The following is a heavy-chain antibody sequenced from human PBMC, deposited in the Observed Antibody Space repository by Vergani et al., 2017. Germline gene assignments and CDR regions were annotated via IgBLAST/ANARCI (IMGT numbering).Heavy chain of an antibody. V-gene: IGHV1-69-2*01. Sequence: EVQLVQSGAEVKKPGATMKISCKVSGYTFTDHYMHWVKQARGKGLEWMGLVDPEDGETIYAEKFKGRVTIAADTSTDTAHLELSSLRSEDTAVYYCATPQTVTTGGMEVWAQGTTVIVSS. J-gene: IGHJ6*02. CDR1: GYTFTDHY. CDR2: VDPEDGET. D-gene: IGHD4-17*01. CDR3: ATPQTVTTGGMEV.